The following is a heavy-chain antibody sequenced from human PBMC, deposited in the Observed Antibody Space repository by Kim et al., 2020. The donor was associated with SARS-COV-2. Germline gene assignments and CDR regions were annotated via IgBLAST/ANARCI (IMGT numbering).Heavy chain of an antibody. D-gene: IGHD2-15*01. CDR3: HGLLDY. V-gene: IGHV3-15*01. Sequence: GGSLRLSCAASGFNFNTSWMSWVRQAPGKGLEWVARIKRAADGRSTAYAAPVQCTFIISSDDSKNKLYLHIHSLKIEDPAVYFYHGLLDYWGPGSLVTVS. J-gene: IGHJ4*02. CDR2: IKRAADGRST. CDR1: GFNFNTSW.